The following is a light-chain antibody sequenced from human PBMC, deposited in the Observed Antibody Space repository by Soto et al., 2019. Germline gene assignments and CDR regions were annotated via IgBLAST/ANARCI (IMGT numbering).Light chain of an antibody. CDR2: GSS. CDR1: ESVRSK. Sequence: EIVMTQSPATLSVSPGEGVSLSCRASESVRSKVAWYQQKPGQAPRLLIYGSSTRATGIPDRFRGSGSGTEYTLTISSLQSEDFAVYYCQQYNSWPPITFGQGTRLENK. V-gene: IGKV3-15*01. CDR3: QQYNSWPPIT. J-gene: IGKJ5*01.